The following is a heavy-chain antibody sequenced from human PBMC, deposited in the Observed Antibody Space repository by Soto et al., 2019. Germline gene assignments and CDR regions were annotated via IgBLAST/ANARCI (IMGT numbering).Heavy chain of an antibody. V-gene: IGHV4-4*07. CDR1: GGSISTYF. J-gene: IGHJ6*02. CDR2: IYTTGST. CDR3: ARKPYGMDV. Sequence: SETLSLTCTVSGGSISTYFWSWIRQPAGGGLEWIGRIYTTGSTNYNPSLKSRVTMSLDTSRNQFSLKLSSVTAADTAVYYCARKPYGMDVWGQGTTVTVSS.